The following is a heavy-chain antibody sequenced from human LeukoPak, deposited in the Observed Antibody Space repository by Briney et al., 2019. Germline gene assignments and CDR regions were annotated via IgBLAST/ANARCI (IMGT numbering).Heavy chain of an antibody. CDR1: GFTFSDYA. V-gene: IGHV3-30*18. CDR3: VKDDIVWGKWVPEF. J-gene: IGHJ4*02. Sequence: QPGGSLRLSCAASGFTFSDYAIHWVRQAPGKGLEWVATITHDGGIQYYADSVRGRFTISRDNSRNTLYLQMNSLSVEDTAVCHCVKDDIVWGKWVPEFWGQGTLVTVSS. CDR2: ITHDGGIQ. D-gene: IGHD3-16*01.